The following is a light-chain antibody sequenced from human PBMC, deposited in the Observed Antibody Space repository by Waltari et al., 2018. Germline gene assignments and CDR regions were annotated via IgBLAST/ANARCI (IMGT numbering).Light chain of an antibody. Sequence: QSALTQPASVSGSPGQSITISCTGTSSDVGGYNYVSWYQHHPGKAPNPMIYDVSNRPSGFSNRFSGSKSGNTASLTISGPQAEDEADYYCSSYTSSSTVVFGGGTKLTVL. CDR2: DVS. J-gene: IGLJ2*01. CDR1: SSDVGGYNY. V-gene: IGLV2-14*03. CDR3: SSYTSSSTVV.